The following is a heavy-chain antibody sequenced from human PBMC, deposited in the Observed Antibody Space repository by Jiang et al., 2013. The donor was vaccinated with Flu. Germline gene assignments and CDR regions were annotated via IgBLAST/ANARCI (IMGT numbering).Heavy chain of an antibody. CDR2: LLQWEH. CDR1: GGSISSYY. V-gene: IGHV4-59*01. Sequence: GGSISSYYWSWIRQPQEGTGVDWVYLLQWEHQLQPSLKSRVTISVDTSKNQFSLKLSSVTAADTAVYFCARDLGYYGSGSYYSGWAFDIWGQGTMVTVSS. D-gene: IGHD3-10*01. CDR3: ARDLGYYGSGSYYSGWAFDI. J-gene: IGHJ3*02.